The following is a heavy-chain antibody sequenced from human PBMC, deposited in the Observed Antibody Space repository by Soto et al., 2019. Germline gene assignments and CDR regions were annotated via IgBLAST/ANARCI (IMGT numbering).Heavy chain of an antibody. D-gene: IGHD1-26*01. CDR3: AQAIVGPRGPFF. CDR1: GFIFKMYW. CDR2: ISGSDGTT. Sequence: GGSLRLSCAASGFIFKMYWMHWVRQSPGKGLEWVSSISGSDGTTYYAKSVKGRFSISRDNSMNTLYLQMNSLRVEDTAVYYCAQAIVGPRGPFFWGQGTQVTVSS. J-gene: IGHJ4*02. V-gene: IGHV3-23*01.